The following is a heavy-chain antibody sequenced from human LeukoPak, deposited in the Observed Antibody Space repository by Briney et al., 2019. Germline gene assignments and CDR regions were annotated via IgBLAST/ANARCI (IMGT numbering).Heavy chain of an antibody. Sequence: GGSLRLSCAASGFTFSSYWMSWVRQAPGKGLEWVSAISGSGGSTYYADSVKGRFTISRDNSKNTLYLQMNSLRAEDTAVYYCATELNYYGSGSYYHDYWGQGTLVTVSS. J-gene: IGHJ4*02. V-gene: IGHV3-23*01. CDR2: ISGSGGST. CDR3: ATELNYYGSGSYYHDY. D-gene: IGHD3-10*01. CDR1: GFTFSSYW.